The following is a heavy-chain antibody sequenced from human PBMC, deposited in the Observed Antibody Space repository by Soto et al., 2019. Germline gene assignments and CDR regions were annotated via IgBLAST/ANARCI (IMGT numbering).Heavy chain of an antibody. Sequence: QTQLVQSGAEVKKTGSTVTVSCKALGNTFTYRYLHWVRQAPGQALEWMGWITPFDGDLHYAQKFKERVTITRDRSINTAYMRMSSLRSEDTAMYYCASGVAGSGPFTWELPDHWGQGTLVTVSS. CDR3: ASGVAGSGPFTWELPDH. J-gene: IGHJ4*02. CDR2: ITPFDGDL. D-gene: IGHD1-26*01. CDR1: GNTFTYRY. V-gene: IGHV1-45*01.